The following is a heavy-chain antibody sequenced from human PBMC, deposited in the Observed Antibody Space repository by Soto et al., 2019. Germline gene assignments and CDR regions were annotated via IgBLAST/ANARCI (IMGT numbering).Heavy chain of an antibody. V-gene: IGHV3-74*01. Sequence: GGSLRLSCAASGFTFSSYWMHWVRQAPGKELFWVSCFNVDGSSTSYAVSVKGRFTISRDNSKNMLYLQMNSLRAEDTAVFYCARVAYCSGGSCYLPHFDYWGQGTLVTVSS. J-gene: IGHJ4*02. CDR2: FNVDGSST. CDR3: ARVAYCSGGSCYLPHFDY. D-gene: IGHD2-15*01. CDR1: GFTFSSYW.